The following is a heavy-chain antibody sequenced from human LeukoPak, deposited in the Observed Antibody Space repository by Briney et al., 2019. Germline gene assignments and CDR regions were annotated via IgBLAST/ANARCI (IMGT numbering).Heavy chain of an antibody. CDR1: GVSISTEGYY. V-gene: IGHV4-39*01. J-gene: IGHJ4*02. Sequence: PSETLSLTCIVFGVSISTEGYYWGWIRQSPGKGLEWIGAVYYTGTAYYNPSLNSRVTMSVDTSRNQFSLNLNYVTAADTAVYYCARQFRFWSGYYPFDYWGQGTLVTVSS. CDR2: VYYTGTA. CDR3: ARQFRFWSGYYPFDY. D-gene: IGHD3-3*01.